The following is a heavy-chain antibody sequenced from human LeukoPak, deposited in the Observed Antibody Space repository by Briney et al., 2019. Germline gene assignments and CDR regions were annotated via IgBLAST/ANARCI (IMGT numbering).Heavy chain of an antibody. Sequence: GGSLGLSCAASGFTFSSYSMHWVRQAPGKGLEWVALIWNDGSNKYYADSVKGRFTISRDNSKNTLYLQMNSLRAEDTAVYYCARDFYSSSSGGSVYWGQGSLVTVSS. J-gene: IGHJ4*02. CDR2: IWNDGSNK. D-gene: IGHD6-6*01. CDR1: GFTFSSYS. CDR3: ARDFYSSSSGGSVY. V-gene: IGHV3-33*01.